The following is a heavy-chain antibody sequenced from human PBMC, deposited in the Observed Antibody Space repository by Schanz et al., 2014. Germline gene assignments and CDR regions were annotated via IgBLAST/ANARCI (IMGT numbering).Heavy chain of an antibody. CDR3: ASALTTWGGMDV. D-gene: IGHD4-4*01. J-gene: IGHJ6*02. Sequence: QVLLVQSGAEVKQPGASVKVSCKASGYTFTGYYIHWVRQAPGQGLEWMGIIHSTGGTTSHAQKFQGRVTMPRDTSTSTVYMELSSLRSEDTAVYYCASALTTWGGMDVWGQGTAVTVSS. CDR1: GYTFTGYY. V-gene: IGHV1-46*01. CDR2: IHSTGGTT.